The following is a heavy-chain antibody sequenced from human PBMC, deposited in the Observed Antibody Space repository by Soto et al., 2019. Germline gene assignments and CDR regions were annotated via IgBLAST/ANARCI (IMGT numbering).Heavy chain of an antibody. Sequence: QVQLVQSGAEVKKPGASVKVSCKASGYTFTSYGISWVRQAPGQGLEWMGWISAYNGNTNYAQKLQGKVPMTAYTSTSTSSMELWSLRSDDTAVYYCARPADSYGFSHWFDPWGQGTLVTVSS. CDR1: GYTFTSYG. D-gene: IGHD5-18*01. CDR2: ISAYNGNT. CDR3: ARPADSYGFSHWFDP. V-gene: IGHV1-18*01. J-gene: IGHJ5*02.